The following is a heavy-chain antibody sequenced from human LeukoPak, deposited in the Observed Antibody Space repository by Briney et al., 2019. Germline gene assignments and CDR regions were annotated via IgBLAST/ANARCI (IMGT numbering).Heavy chain of an antibody. CDR3: AQSLGSSDWIGNWFDR. CDR1: GGSISSSGHS. V-gene: IGHV4-39*01. J-gene: IGHJ5*02. CDR2: IYYTGRT. Sequence: SETLSLTCTVSGGSISSSGHSWGWIRQPPGKGLEWTGTIYYTGRTYYNPSLKSRVTISVDTSKNQFSLRLSSVTAADTAVYYCAQSLGSSDWIGNWFDRWGQGMLVTVSS. D-gene: IGHD6-13*01.